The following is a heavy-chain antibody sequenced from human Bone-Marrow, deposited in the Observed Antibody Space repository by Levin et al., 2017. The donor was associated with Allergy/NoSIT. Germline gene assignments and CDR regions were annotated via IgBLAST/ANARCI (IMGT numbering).Heavy chain of an antibody. CDR3: ARQRLDYFDSGSSKEPFDS. CDR1: GDSISSNSYY. D-gene: IGHD3-10*01. V-gene: IGHV4-39*01. Sequence: PGGSLRLSCTVSGDSISSNSYYWGWIRQSPGKGLEWIGNIYYSGSTYYNPSLKSRVTISVDTSKNQFSLKLSSATAADTAVDYCARQRLDYFDSGSSKEPFDSWGQGTLVTVSS. J-gene: IGHJ5*01. CDR2: IYYSGST.